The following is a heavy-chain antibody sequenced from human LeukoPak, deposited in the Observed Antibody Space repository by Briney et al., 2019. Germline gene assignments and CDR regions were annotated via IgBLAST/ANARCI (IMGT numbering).Heavy chain of an antibody. D-gene: IGHD6-19*01. J-gene: IGHJ5*02. CDR1: GFTFSTFA. Sequence: GSLRLSCAASGFTFSTFAMIWVRQPPGKGLEWIGEINHSGSTNYNPSLKSRVTISVDTSKNQFSLKLSSVTAADTAVYYCARLAVAGTIGWFDPWGQGTLVTVSS. CDR3: ARLAVAGTIGWFDP. CDR2: INHSGST. V-gene: IGHV4-34*01.